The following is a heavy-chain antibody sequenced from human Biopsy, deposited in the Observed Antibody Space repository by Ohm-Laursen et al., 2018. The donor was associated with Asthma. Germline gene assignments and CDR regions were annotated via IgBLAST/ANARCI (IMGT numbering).Heavy chain of an antibody. Sequence: TQTLTLTSTFSGFSLSKSGVGVAWIRQPPREAPHWLALIYWTDDKYYTPSLRSRLSIAKDTSRNQVVLTMTNMGTVDTGTFFCARAERRVEFSYFDNWGLGTLVYVSS. CDR3: ARAERRVEFSYFDN. CDR2: IYWTDDK. D-gene: IGHD1-1*01. CDR1: GFSLSKSGVG. J-gene: IGHJ4*01. V-gene: IGHV2-5*01.